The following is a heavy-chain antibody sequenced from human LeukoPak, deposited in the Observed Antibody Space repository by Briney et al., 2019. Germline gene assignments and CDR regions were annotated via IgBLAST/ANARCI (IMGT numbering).Heavy chain of an antibody. J-gene: IGHJ4*02. CDR2: NRGTDDTT. V-gene: IGHV3-23*01. CDR3: AKDMYTYDSPYFDS. CDR1: GFTFSSYA. D-gene: IGHD3-22*01. Sequence: PGGSLRLSCAVSGFTFSSYAMTWVRQATGKGLEWISCNRGTDDTTYYAHSVKRRYTISRDNSRSTLYLQMHRRRAEDTAMYYCAKDMYTYDSPYFDSWGQGALVTVAS.